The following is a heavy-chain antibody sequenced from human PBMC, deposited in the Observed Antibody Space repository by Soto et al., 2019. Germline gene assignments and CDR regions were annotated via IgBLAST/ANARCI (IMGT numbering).Heavy chain of an antibody. CDR2: TYYRSKWYN. CDR1: GDSVSSTSAA. Sequence: KQSQTLSLSCAISGDSVSSTSAAWNWIRQSPSRGLEWLGRTYYRSKWYNDYAVSVKSRITVTPDTSKNQFSLQLNSVTPEDTALYYCARSLQAAVDCWGQGTLVTVSS. J-gene: IGHJ4*02. D-gene: IGHD6-13*01. V-gene: IGHV6-1*01. CDR3: ARSLQAAVDC.